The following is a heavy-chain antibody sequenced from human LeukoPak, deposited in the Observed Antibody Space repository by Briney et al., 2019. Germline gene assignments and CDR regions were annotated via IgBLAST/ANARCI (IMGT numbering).Heavy chain of an antibody. V-gene: IGHV4-34*01. Sequence: SETLSLTCAVYGGSFSGYYWSWIRQPPGKGLEWIGEINHSGSTNYNPSLKRRVTISVDTSKNQFSLRLSSVTAADTDVYYCARWRGYAAPPSHCSGGSCYPEGAASNRGAVDYWGQGTLVTVSS. CDR3: ARWRGYAAPPSHCSGGSCYPEGAASNRGAVDY. D-gene: IGHD2-15*01. CDR1: GGSFSGYY. J-gene: IGHJ4*02. CDR2: INHSGST.